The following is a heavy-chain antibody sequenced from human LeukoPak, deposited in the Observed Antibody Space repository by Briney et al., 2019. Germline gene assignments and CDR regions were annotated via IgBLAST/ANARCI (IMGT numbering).Heavy chain of an antibody. J-gene: IGHJ6*03. CDR3: ARGGLSCSSTSCPSYYMDV. CDR1: GGTFSSYA. CDR2: IIPIFGTA. Sequence: SVKVSCKASGGTFSSYAISWVRQAPGQGLEWMGGIIPIFGTANYAQKFQGRVTITTDESTSTAYMEVSSLRSEDTAVYYCARGGLSCSSTSCPSYYMDVWGKGTTVTVSS. D-gene: IGHD2-2*01. V-gene: IGHV1-69*05.